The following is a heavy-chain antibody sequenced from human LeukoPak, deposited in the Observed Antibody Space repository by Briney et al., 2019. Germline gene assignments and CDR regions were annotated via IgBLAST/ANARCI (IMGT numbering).Heavy chain of an antibody. D-gene: IGHD5-12*01. CDR2: INTSGNT. J-gene: IGHJ4*02. CDR1: GGSISSFY. Sequence: SETLSLTCTVSGGSISSFYWSWVRQPAGKGLEWIGRINTSGNTNYNPSLKRRVTMSIDTSKNQFSLKLSSMTAADTAVYYCARTRSWLPFEYWGQGTLVTVSS. V-gene: IGHV4-4*07. CDR3: ARTRSWLPFEY.